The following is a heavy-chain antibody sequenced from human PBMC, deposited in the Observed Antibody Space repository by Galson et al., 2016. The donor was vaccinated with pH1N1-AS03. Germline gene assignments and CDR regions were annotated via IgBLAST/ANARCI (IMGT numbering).Heavy chain of an antibody. V-gene: IGHV3-30*04. J-gene: IGHJ6*02. CDR3: ARDTTAARLLGPVPT. Sequence: SLRLSCAASGITISSYAMHWVRQAPGKGLEWVAVISYDGSDKYYADSVKGRFTISRDNSKNTLYLQMNSLRADDTAVFYCARDTTAARLLGPVPTWGQGTTVTVSS. D-gene: IGHD6-6*01. CDR1: GITISSYA. CDR2: ISYDGSDK.